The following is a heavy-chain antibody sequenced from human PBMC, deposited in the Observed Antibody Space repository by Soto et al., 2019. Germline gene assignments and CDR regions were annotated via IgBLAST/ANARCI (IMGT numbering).Heavy chain of an antibody. Sequence: PGGSLRLSCGASGFSCSNAWSNWVRQAPGKGLEWVGRIRSKTDGGATAYAAPVKGRFTISRDDSRNTLYVQMNSLKTDDTAVYYCTDGMDVWGQGTTVTV. CDR1: GFSCSNAW. V-gene: IGHV3-15*07. CDR2: IRSKTDGGAT. J-gene: IGHJ6*02. CDR3: TDGMDV.